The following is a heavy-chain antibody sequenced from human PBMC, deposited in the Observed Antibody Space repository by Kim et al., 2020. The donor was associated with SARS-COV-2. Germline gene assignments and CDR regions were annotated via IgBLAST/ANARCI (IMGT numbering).Heavy chain of an antibody. Sequence: GESLKISCKGSGYSFTSYWIGWVRQMPGKGLEWMGIIYPGDSDTRYSPSFQGQVTISADKSISTAYLQWSSLKASDTAMYYCASSFNVAVAGTDAFDIWGQGTMVTVSS. J-gene: IGHJ3*02. CDR3: ASSFNVAVAGTDAFDI. D-gene: IGHD6-19*01. V-gene: IGHV5-51*01. CDR2: IYPGDSDT. CDR1: GYSFTSYW.